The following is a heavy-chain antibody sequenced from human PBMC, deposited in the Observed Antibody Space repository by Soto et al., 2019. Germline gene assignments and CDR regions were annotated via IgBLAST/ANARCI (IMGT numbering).Heavy chain of an antibody. V-gene: IGHV4-31*03. CDR3: ARGVTTVTTTPPGWFDP. Sequence: PSETLSLTCTVSGGSISSGGYYWSWIRQHPGKGLEWIGYIYYSGSTYYNPSLKSRVTISVDTSKNQFSLKLSSVTAADTAVYYCARGVTTVTTTPPGWFDPWGQGTLVTVS. D-gene: IGHD4-17*01. CDR1: GGSISSGGYY. CDR2: IYYSGST. J-gene: IGHJ5*02.